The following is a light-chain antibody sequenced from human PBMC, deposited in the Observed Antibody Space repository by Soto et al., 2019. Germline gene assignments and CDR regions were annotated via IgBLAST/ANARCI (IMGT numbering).Light chain of an antibody. CDR3: QQRSNWPPLT. V-gene: IGKV3-11*01. CDR2: DAS. Sequence: EIVLTQSPATLSLSPGERATLSCRASQSVGGYLDWYQQKPGQAPRLLIYDASNRASGIPARFSGSWSGTDFTLTISSLEPEDLAVYYCQQRSNWPPLTFGGGTKVEIK. CDR1: QSVGGY. J-gene: IGKJ4*01.